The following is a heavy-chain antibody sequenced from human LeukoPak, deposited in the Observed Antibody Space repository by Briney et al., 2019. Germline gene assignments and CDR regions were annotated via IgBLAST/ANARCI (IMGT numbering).Heavy chain of an antibody. CDR1: VFTFSSYS. CDR2: ISSSSSTI. J-gene: IGHJ4*02. Sequence: GGSLRLSCAASVFTFSSYSMNWVRQAPGKRLEWVSYISSSSSTIYYADSVKGRFTISRDNAKNSLYLQMNSLRAEDTAVYYCASLTGTESVWFGDYWGQGTLVTVSS. CDR3: ASLTGTESVWFGDY. V-gene: IGHV3-48*04. D-gene: IGHD3-10*01.